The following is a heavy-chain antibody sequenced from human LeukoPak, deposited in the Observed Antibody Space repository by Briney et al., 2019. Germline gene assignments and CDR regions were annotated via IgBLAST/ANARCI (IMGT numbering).Heavy chain of an antibody. J-gene: IGHJ1*01. V-gene: IGHV4-30-4*08. Sequence: SETLSLTCTVSGGSSSSGDYFWNWIRQPPGKGLEWIGYIYYSGSTYYNPSLKSRVSISVDKSKNQFSLKLSSVTAADTAVYYCARHLYSGSYYGDKYFQHWGQGTLVTVSS. CDR1: GGSSSSGDYF. CDR3: ARHLYSGSYYGDKYFQH. D-gene: IGHD1-26*01. CDR2: IYYSGST.